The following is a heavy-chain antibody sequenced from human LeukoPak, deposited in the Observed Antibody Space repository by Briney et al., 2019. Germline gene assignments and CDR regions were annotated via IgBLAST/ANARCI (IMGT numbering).Heavy chain of an antibody. CDR1: GLTFSSYA. J-gene: IGHJ4*02. CDR2: ISYDGSNK. CDR3: ARSLATYSSY. D-gene: IGHD6-13*01. V-gene: IGHV3-30-3*01. Sequence: PGRSLRLSCAASGLTFSSYAMHWVRQAPGKGLEWVAVISYDGSNKYYADSVKGRFTISRDNSKNTLYLQMNSLRAEDTAVYYCARSLATYSSYWGQGTLVTVSS.